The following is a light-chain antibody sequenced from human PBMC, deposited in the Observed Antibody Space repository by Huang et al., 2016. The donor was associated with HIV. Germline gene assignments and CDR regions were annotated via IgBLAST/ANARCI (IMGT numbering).Light chain of an antibody. J-gene: IGKJ2*01. CDR1: QSVATN. V-gene: IGKV3-15*01. Sequence: EIIMTQSPATLSLSPGEGASLSCRANQSVATNLAWYLHRPGQSPRILIFGASARASGHPGRFSGSGSGTQFTLTVSGLQSEDFAVYYCQQYHNWPYTFGQGTKLEI. CDR3: QQYHNWPYT. CDR2: GAS.